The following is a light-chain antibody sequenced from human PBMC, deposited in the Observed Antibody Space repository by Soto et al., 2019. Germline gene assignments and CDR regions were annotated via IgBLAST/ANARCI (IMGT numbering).Light chain of an antibody. J-gene: IGKJ1*01. CDR1: QNIRSR. Sequence: DFQMTQSPSTLSSSLGDSVTITCRASQNIRSRLAWFQQKTGKAPKLLIYDASSLESGVPQRLSGSGSGTELNLTISRLQTDDFSTYYCQNYNSYSEAFGQGTKVDIK. CDR3: QNYNSYSEA. V-gene: IGKV1-5*01. CDR2: DAS.